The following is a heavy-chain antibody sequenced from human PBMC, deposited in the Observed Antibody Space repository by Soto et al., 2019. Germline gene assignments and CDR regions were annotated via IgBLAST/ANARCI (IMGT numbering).Heavy chain of an antibody. CDR3: ARDRRGDDYGDDAFDN. Sequence: EVQLVESGGGLVQRGGSLRLSCAASGLIVDNNYMSWVRQAPGKGLEWISVMYSAGNTYYADSVRGRFTISRDSSTNTLFLEMHSLRVEDTAVYYCARDRRGDDYGDDAFDNWGQGSLVTVSS. V-gene: IGHV3-66*01. CDR1: GLIVDNNY. CDR2: MYSAGNT. D-gene: IGHD4-17*01. J-gene: IGHJ4*02.